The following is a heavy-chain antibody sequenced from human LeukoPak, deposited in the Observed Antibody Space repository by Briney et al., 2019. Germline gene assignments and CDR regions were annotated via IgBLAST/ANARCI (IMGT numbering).Heavy chain of an antibody. V-gene: IGHV1-2*02. CDR2: INPNSGGT. CDR1: GYTFTGYY. CDR3: ASPGDDFWSGYLNYYYYGMDV. Sequence: ASVKVSCKASGYTFTGYYMHWVRQAPGQGLEWMGWINPNSGGTNYAQKFQGRVTMTRDTSISTAYMELSRLRSDDTAVYYCASPGDDFWSGYLNYYYYGMDVWGQGTTVTVSS. D-gene: IGHD3-3*01. J-gene: IGHJ6*02.